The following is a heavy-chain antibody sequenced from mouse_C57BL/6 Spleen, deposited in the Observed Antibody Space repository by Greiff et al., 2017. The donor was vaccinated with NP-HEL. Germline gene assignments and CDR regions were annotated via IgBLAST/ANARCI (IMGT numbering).Heavy chain of an antibody. V-gene: IGHV1-80*01. D-gene: IGHD1-1*02. CDR3: ASSGSGNAMDY. CDR1: GYAFSSYW. Sequence: VQLQQSGAELVKPGASVKISCKASGYAFSSYWMNWVKQRPGKGLEWIGQIYPGDGDTNYNGKFKGKATLTADKSSSTAYMQLSSLTSEDSAVYFCASSGSGNAMDYWGQGTSVTVSS. CDR2: IYPGDGDT. J-gene: IGHJ4*01.